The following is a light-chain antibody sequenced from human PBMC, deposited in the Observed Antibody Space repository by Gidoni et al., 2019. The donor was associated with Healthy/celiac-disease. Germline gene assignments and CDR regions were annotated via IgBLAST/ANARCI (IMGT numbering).Light chain of an antibody. Sequence: SYELTQPPSVSVSPGQTARITCSGDALPKKYAYWYQQKSGQAPVLVIYEDSKRPSGIPERFPGSSSGTMATLTISGAQVEDEADYYCYSTDSRGKGVFGGGTKLTVL. CDR1: ALPKKY. V-gene: IGLV3-10*01. CDR2: EDS. J-gene: IGLJ2*01. CDR3: YSTDSRGKGV.